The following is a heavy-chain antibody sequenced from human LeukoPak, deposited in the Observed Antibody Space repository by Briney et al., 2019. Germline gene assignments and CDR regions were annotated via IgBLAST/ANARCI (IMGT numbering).Heavy chain of an antibody. CDR1: GFTFSSFA. D-gene: IGHD4-17*01. CDR3: ARETVTTPALDY. V-gene: IGHV3-23*01. Sequence: GGSLRLSCAASGFTFSSFAMNWVRQPPGKGLEWVSNISTSGGSTYYADSVKGRFTISRDNSKNTLYLQMNSLRAEDTAVYYCARETVTTPALDYWGQGTLVTVSS. CDR2: ISTSGGST. J-gene: IGHJ4*02.